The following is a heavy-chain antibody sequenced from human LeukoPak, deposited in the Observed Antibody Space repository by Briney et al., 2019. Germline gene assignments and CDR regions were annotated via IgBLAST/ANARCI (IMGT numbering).Heavy chain of an antibody. V-gene: IGHV4-59*08. CDR1: GGSISGYY. D-gene: IGHD2-2*01. J-gene: IGHJ4*02. CDR3: ATTIERYCSSTSCYDGSHFDY. CDR2: VYYSGIT. Sequence: PADTLSLTCTVSGGSISGYYWSWIRQPPGKGLEWIGNVYYSGITNYNPSLKSRVTISVDTSKKQFSLKLSSVTAADTAVYYCATTIERYCSSTSCYDGSHFDYWGQGTLVTVSS.